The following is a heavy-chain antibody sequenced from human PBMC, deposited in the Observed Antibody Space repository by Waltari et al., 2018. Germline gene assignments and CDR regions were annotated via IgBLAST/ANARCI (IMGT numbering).Heavy chain of an antibody. J-gene: IGHJ4*02. V-gene: IGHV3-7*01. D-gene: IGHD6-19*01. CDR3: ATSGWYCFDY. CDR2: IKQDGSEK. CDR1: GFTLSSFW. Sequence: EVQLVESGGGLVQPGGSLRLSCAASGFTLSSFWMNWVRQTPGKGLGWVAGIKQDGSEKYYADSVKSRFTISRDNAKNSLYLQMNSLRAEDTAVYYCATSGWYCFDYWGQGTLVTVSS.